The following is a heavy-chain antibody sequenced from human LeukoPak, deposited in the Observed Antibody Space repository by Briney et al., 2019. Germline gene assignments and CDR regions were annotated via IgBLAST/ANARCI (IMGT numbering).Heavy chain of an antibody. Sequence: PSETLSLTCAVYGGSFSGYYWSWIRQPPGKGLEWIGEINHSGSTNYNPSLKSRVTISVDTSKNQFSLKLSSVTAADTAVYYCARDDYGDYDYYYYYMDVWGKGTTVTVSS. CDR2: INHSGST. J-gene: IGHJ6*03. CDR1: GGSFSGYY. CDR3: ARDDYGDYDYYYYYMDV. V-gene: IGHV4-34*01. D-gene: IGHD4-17*01.